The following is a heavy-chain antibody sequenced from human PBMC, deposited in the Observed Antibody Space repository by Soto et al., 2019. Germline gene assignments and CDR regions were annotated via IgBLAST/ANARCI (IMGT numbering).Heavy chain of an antibody. Sequence: AAKYSITRYWLSWVSQDPGKGLEWVANINQDGSEKYYVDSVKGRFTISRDNAKNSLYLQMNSLRAEDTAVYYSASDGDDYTSPFDYWCLGTLVPVSS. CDR1: KYSITRYW. D-gene: IGHD2-2*02. CDR2: INQDGSEK. V-gene: IGHV3-7*05. J-gene: IGHJ4*01. CDR3: ASDGDDYTSPFDY.